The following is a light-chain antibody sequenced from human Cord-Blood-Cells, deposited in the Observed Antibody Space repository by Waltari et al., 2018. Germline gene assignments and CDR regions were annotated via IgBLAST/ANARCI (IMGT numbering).Light chain of an antibody. CDR1: QSISSY. CDR3: QQSYSTPFT. J-gene: IGKJ3*01. V-gene: IGKV1-39*01. Sequence: DIKITKPPSSLSASVGDRVTITCRASQSISSYLNWYQQKPGKAPKLLIYAASSLQSGVPSRFSGSGSGTDFTLTISSLQPEDFATYYCQQSYSTPFTFGPGTKVDIK. CDR2: AAS.